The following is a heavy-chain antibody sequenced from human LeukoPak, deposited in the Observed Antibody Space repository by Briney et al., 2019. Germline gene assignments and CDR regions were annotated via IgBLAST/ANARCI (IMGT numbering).Heavy chain of an antibody. CDR3: ARDSQARYFEGGAFDI. J-gene: IGHJ3*02. CDR1: GFTFSSYA. CDR2: ISYDGSNE. V-gene: IGHV3-30*04. D-gene: IGHD3-9*01. Sequence: GGSLRLSCAASGFTFSSYAMHWVRQAPGKGLEWVAVISYDGSNEYYPDSVKGRFTISRDNSKNTLYLQMNSLRAEDTAVYYCARDSQARYFEGGAFDIWGQGTMVTVSS.